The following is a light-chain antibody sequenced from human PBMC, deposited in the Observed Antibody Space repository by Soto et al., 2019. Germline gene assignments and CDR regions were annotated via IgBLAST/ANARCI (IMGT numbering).Light chain of an antibody. J-gene: IGKJ1*01. V-gene: IGKV3-20*01. CDR1: QSVGNN. Sequence: VMTQSPATLSVSPGEGATLSCRASQSVGNNLAWYQQKPGQAPRLLIYDASIRATGIPARFSGSGSGTDFTLTISRLEPEDFAVYYCQQYGSSGTFGQGTKVDNK. CDR2: DAS. CDR3: QQYGSSGT.